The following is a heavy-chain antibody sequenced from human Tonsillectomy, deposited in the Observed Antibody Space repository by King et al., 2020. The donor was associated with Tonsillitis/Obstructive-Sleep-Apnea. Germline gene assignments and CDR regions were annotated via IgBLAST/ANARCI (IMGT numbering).Heavy chain of an antibody. Sequence: VQLVESGGGVVQPGRSLRLSCAASGFTFSSYGMHWVRQAPGKGLEWVAVISYDGSNKYYADSVKGRFTISRDNSKNTLYLQMNSLRAEDTAVYYCAKPSVSYHYAPDLYYFDYWGQGTLVTVSS. V-gene: IGHV3-30*18. J-gene: IGHJ4*02. CDR3: AKPSVSYHYAPDLYYFDY. CDR1: GFTFSSYG. CDR2: ISYDGSNK. D-gene: IGHD1-26*01.